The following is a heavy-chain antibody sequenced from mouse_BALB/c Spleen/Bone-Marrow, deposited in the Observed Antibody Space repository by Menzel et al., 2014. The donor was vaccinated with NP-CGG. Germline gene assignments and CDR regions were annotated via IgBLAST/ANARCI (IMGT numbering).Heavy chain of an antibody. V-gene: IGHV14-3*02. CDR1: GFKFKDTH. Sequence: VQLKQSGAELVKPGASVKLSCTASGFKFKDTHMHWVKQRPEQGLEWIGRIDPASGDTKYDPKFQGKAAITGDTSSNTAYLQLSSPTSEDTAVYYCSRDYGGTAWFAYWGQGTLVTVSA. D-gene: IGHD1-1*01. J-gene: IGHJ3*01. CDR2: IDPASGDT. CDR3: SRDYGGTAWFAY.